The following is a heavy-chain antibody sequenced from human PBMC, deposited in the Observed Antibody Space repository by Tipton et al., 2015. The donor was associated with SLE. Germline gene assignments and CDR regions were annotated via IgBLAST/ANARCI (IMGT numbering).Heavy chain of an antibody. CDR2: IYHSGST. Sequence: TLSLTCAVSGYSISSGYYWGWIRQPPGKGLEWIGSIYHSGSTYYNPSLKSRVTISVDTSKNQFSLKLSSVTAADTAVYYCARGLPRVAAAGTAYYFDYWGQGTQVTVSS. V-gene: IGHV4-38-2*01. D-gene: IGHD6-13*01. CDR1: GYSISSGYY. CDR3: ARGLPRVAAAGTAYYFDY. J-gene: IGHJ4*02.